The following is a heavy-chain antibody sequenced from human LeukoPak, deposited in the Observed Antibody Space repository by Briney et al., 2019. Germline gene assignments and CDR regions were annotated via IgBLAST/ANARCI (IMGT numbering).Heavy chain of an antibody. Sequence: GGSLTLSCAASGFTFDDYAMHWVRQAPGNGLVWVSGISWDSGTIGYAVSQKGRFTISRDNAQHPLYLQMNSLRAEDTALYYGAKGNSLCDWLLPPDYWGQRTLVTVSS. CDR2: ISWDSGTI. CDR1: GFTFDDYA. D-gene: IGHD3-9*01. J-gene: IGHJ4*02. CDR3: AKGNSLCDWLLPPDY. V-gene: IGHV3-9*01.